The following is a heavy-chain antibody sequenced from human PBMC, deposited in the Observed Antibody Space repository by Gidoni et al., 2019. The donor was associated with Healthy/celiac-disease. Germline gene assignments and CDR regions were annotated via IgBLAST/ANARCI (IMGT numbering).Heavy chain of an antibody. CDR3: ARDGDGDCYSCYYYGMDV. CDR2: ISSSSSYI. Sequence: EVQMVESGGGLVKPGGSRRLSCADSGFTYSRYSMNWVRQATGKWLEWVSSISSSSSYIYYADSLKGRFTISRDNAKNSLYLQMNSLRAEDTAVYYCARDGDGDCYSCYYYGMDVWGQGTTVTVSS. J-gene: IGHJ6*02. CDR1: GFTYSRYS. D-gene: IGHD2-21*02. V-gene: IGHV3-21*01.